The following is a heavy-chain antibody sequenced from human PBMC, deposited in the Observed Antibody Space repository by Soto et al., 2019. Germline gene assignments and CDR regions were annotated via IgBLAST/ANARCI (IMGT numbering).Heavy chain of an antibody. CDR1: GGAISSYY. J-gene: IGHJ5*02. V-gene: IGHV4-59*08. Sequence: SETLSLTCTVSGGAISSYYWSWIRQPPGKGLEWIGYIYYSGSTNYNPSLKSRVTISVDTTKNQFSLKLSSVTAADTAVYYCARHGIIAAAGTEWFDPWGQGTLVTVSS. D-gene: IGHD6-13*01. CDR3: ARHGIIAAAGTEWFDP. CDR2: IYYSGST.